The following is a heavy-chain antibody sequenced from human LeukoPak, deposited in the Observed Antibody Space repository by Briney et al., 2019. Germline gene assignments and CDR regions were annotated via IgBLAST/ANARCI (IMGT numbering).Heavy chain of an antibody. Sequence: PSETLSLTCTVSGGSISSYYWSWIRQPPGKGLEWIGYIYYSGSTNYNPSLKSRVTISVDTSKNQFSLKLSSVTAADTAVYYCAATVLLWFGDLPQCNWFDPWGQGTLVTVSS. CDR2: IYYSGST. V-gene: IGHV4-59*01. CDR1: GGSISSYY. CDR3: AATVLLWFGDLPQCNWFDP. J-gene: IGHJ5*02. D-gene: IGHD3-10*01.